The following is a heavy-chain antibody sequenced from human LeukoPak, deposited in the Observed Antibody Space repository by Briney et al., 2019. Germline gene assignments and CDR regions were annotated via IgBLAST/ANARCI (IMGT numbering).Heavy chain of an antibody. CDR3: ASFVVPAATSPDYYYYYMDV. J-gene: IGHJ6*03. V-gene: IGHV1-69*05. D-gene: IGHD2-2*01. CDR1: GGTFSSYA. CDR2: IIPIFGTA. Sequence: SVKVSCNASGGTFSSYAISWVRHAPGQGLEWMGGIIPIFGTANYAQKFQGRVTITTDESTSTAYMELNSLRSEDTAVFYCASFVVPAATSPDYYYYYMDVRGKGTTVTVSS.